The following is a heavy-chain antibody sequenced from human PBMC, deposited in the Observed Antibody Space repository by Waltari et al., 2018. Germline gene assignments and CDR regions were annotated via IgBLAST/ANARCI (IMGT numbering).Heavy chain of an antibody. D-gene: IGHD5-12*01. CDR3: ARGGYSGYDGWFDP. J-gene: IGHJ5*02. V-gene: IGHV4-59*01. Sequence: QVQLQESGPGLVKPSETLSLTCTVSGGSISSYYWSWIRQPPGKGLEWIGYLYYSGSTNYNPSLKSRVTISVDTSKNQFSLKLNSVTAADTVVYYCARGGYSGYDGWFDPWGRGTLVTVSS. CDR1: GGSISSYY. CDR2: LYYSGST.